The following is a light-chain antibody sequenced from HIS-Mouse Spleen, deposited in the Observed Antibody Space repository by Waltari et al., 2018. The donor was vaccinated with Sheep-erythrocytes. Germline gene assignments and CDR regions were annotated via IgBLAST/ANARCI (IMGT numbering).Light chain of an antibody. CDR3: QQRSNWYT. Sequence: EIVLTQSPATLSLSPGETATLSCMASQSVSSYLAWYQQKPGQAPKLLIYDASNRATGIPARFSGSGSGTDFTLTISSLEPEDFAVYYCQQRSNWYTFGQGTKLEIK. V-gene: IGKV3-11*01. J-gene: IGKJ2*01. CDR1: QSVSSY. CDR2: DAS.